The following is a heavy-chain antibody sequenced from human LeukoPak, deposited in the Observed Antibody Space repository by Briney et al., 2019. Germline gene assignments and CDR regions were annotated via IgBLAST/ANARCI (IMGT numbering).Heavy chain of an antibody. CDR2: INHSGTT. CDR1: GYSLTSGYY. J-gene: IGHJ4*02. D-gene: IGHD3-9*01. CDR3: ARDRPTGYHDY. Sequence: SEALSLTCTVSGYSLTSGYYWGWIPQPPGEGLEWIGSINHSGTTYYNPSLKSRVTISVDTSNNQFSLKLNSVTAADAAVYFCARDRPTGYHDYWGQGTLVTVSS. V-gene: IGHV4-38-2*02.